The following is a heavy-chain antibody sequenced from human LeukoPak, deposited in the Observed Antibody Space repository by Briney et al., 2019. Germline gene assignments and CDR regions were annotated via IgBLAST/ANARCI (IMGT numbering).Heavy chain of an antibody. CDR3: ARGDG. D-gene: IGHD2-21*02. Sequence: PGGYQRLSRAASGFTFSRSWMSWVRQAPGKGLEWVANIKEDGSEKYYVDSVKGRFTISRDNANNSVFLRMDSLRAEDTAVYYCARGDGWGQGVLVTLSS. V-gene: IGHV3-7*01. J-gene: IGHJ4*02. CDR1: GFTFSRSW. CDR2: IKEDGSEK.